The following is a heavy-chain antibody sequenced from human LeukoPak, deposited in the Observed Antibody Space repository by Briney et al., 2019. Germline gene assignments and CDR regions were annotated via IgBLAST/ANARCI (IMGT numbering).Heavy chain of an antibody. V-gene: IGHV3-74*01. J-gene: IGHJ6*02. Sequence: GGSLGLSCAASGFTFTNYWMHWVRQSPGKGLVWVSRINSNGSSTSYADSGRGRFTISRDNAKNTLYLQMNSLRVEDTAVYYCARGSLRFYYDMDVWGQGTTVTVSS. CDR2: INSNGSST. CDR3: ARGSLRFYYDMDV. CDR1: GFTFTNYW.